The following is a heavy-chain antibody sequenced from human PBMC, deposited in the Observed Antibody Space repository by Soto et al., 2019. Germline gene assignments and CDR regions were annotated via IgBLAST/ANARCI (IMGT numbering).Heavy chain of an antibody. CDR1: GFTFSSYV. CDR2: ISVSGGST. CDR3: AKERSGGCIYVNFDS. Sequence: EVQLLEAGGGLVQPGGSLRLSCAASGFTFSSYVMSWVRQAPGRGLEWVSGISVSGGSTYYADSVKGRFTISRDNSKYKQSLQMKSLRAEDTAIYYCAKERSGGCIYVNFDSWGQGTQVTVSS. J-gene: IGHJ4*02. D-gene: IGHD3-16*01. V-gene: IGHV3-23*01.